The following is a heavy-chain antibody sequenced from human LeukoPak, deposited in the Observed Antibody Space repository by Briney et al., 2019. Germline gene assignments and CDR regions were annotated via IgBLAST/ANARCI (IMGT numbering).Heavy chain of an antibody. D-gene: IGHD2-2*01. CDR3: AKDPEVPADIVLNWFDP. CDR2: ISGSGGST. CDR1: GFTFSSYA. V-gene: IGHV3-23*01. Sequence: PGGSLRLSCAASGFTFSSYAMSWVRQAPGKGLEWVSAISGSGGSTYYADSVKGRFTISRDNSKNTLYLQMNSLRAEDTAVYYCAKDPEVPADIVLNWFDPWGQGTLLTVSS. J-gene: IGHJ5*02.